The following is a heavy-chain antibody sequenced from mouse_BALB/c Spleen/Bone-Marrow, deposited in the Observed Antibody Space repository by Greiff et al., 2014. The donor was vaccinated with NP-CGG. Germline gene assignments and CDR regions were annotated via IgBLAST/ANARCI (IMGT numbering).Heavy chain of an antibody. V-gene: IGHV14-3*02. J-gene: IGHJ3*01. Sequence: VQLKESGADLVKPGASVKLSCTTSGFNIKDTFMHWVKQRPEQGLEWIGRIDPASGNTKYDPKFQGKAIITADTSSNKVSLQLSGLTSEDTAVYYCAHDAPFTYWGQGTLVTVSA. CDR3: AHDAPFTY. CDR1: GFNIKDTF. D-gene: IGHD2-3*01. CDR2: IDPASGNT.